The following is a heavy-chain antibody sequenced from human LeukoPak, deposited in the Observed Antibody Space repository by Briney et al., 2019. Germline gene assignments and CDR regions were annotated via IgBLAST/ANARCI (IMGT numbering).Heavy chain of an antibody. CDR2: IWYDGSNK. CDR1: GFTFSSYG. J-gene: IGHJ4*02. CDR3: ARDLVTAVAGTHGY. Sequence: PGGSLRLSCAASGFTFSSYGMHWVRQAPGKGLEWVAVIWYDGSNKYYADSVKGRFTISRDNSKNTLYLQMNSLRAEDTAVYYCARDLVTAVAGTHGYWGQGTLVTVSS. D-gene: IGHD6-19*01. V-gene: IGHV3-33*01.